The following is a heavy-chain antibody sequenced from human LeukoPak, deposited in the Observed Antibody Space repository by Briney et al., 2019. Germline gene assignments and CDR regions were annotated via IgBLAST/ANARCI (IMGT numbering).Heavy chain of an antibody. Sequence: SETLSLTCTVSGGSISTYYWSWMRQPPGKGLEWIGYVSYSGSTNYYPSLKSRVTISVDTSKNQFSLKLNSVTAADTAVYYCARSRGSGSYFDSWGQGTLVTVSS. CDR3: ARSRGSGSYFDS. CDR2: VSYSGST. CDR1: GGSISTYY. D-gene: IGHD3-10*01. J-gene: IGHJ4*03. V-gene: IGHV4-59*01.